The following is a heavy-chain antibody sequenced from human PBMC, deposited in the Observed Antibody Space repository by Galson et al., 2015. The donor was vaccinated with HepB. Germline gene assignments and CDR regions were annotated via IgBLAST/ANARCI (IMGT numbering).Heavy chain of an antibody. J-gene: IGHJ4*02. CDR1: GFSLSTSGMC. CDR3: ARIREVTTAFYFDY. Sequence: PALVKPTQTLTLTCTFSGFSLSTSGMCVSWIRQPPGKALEWLARIDWDDDKYYSTSLKTRLTISKDTSKNQVVLTMTNMDPVDTAMYYCARIREVTTAFYFDYWGQGTLVTVSS. V-gene: IGHV2-70*11. CDR2: IDWDDDK. D-gene: IGHD4-17*01.